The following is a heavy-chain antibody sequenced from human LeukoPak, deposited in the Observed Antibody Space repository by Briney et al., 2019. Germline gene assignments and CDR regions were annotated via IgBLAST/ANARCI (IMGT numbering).Heavy chain of an antibody. Sequence: GASVKVSCKASGYTFTGYYMHWVRQAPGQGLEWMGWINPNSGGTNYAQKFQGRVTMTRDTSISTAYMELSRLRSDDTAVYYCARGLGSYSSSWYDYWGQGTLVTVSS. V-gene: IGHV1-2*02. CDR3: ARGLGSYSSSWYDY. J-gene: IGHJ4*02. CDR1: GYTFTGYY. D-gene: IGHD6-13*01. CDR2: INPNSGGT.